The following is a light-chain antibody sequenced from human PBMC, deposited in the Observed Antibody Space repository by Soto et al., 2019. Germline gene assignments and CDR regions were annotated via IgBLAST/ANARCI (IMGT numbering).Light chain of an antibody. J-gene: IGLJ1*01. CDR1: SSDVGSYNL. CDR2: EGS. Sequence: QSALTQPASVSGSPGQSITISCTGTSSDVGSYNLVSWYQQHPGKAPKLMIYEGSKRPSGVSKRFSGSKSGNTASLTISGLQAEDEADYYCCSYAGSSNYVFGTGTKLTVL. CDR3: CSYAGSSNYV. V-gene: IGLV2-23*01.